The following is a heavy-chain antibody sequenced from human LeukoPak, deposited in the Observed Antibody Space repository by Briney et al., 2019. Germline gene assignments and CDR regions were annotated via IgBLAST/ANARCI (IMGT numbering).Heavy chain of an antibody. CDR1: GFTFSSYG. CDR2: ISYDGSNK. V-gene: IGHV3-30*18. Sequence: PGGSLRLSCAASGFTFSSYGMHWVRQAPGKGLEWVAVISYDGSNKYYADSVKGRFTISRDNSKNTLYLQMNSLRAEDTAVYYCAKDYGGSSPYVDDAFDIWGQGTMVTVSS. CDR3: AKDYGGSSPYVDDAFDI. D-gene: IGHD4-23*01. J-gene: IGHJ3*02.